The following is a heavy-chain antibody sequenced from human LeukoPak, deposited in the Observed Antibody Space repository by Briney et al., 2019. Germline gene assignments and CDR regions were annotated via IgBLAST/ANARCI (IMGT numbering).Heavy chain of an antibody. V-gene: IGHV1-69*04. CDR1: GGTFSSYA. Sequence: SVKVSCKASGGTFSSYAISWVRQAPGQGLEWMGRIIPILGIANYAQKFQGRVTITADKSTSTAYMELSSLRSEDTAVYYCARDSASSGYYYPDAFDIWGQGTMVIVSS. D-gene: IGHD3-22*01. CDR3: ARDSASSGYYYPDAFDI. CDR2: IIPILGIA. J-gene: IGHJ3*02.